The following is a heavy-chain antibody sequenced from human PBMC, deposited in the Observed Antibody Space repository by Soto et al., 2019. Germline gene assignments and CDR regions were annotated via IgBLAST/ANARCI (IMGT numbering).Heavy chain of an antibody. Sequence: QVQLVQSGAEVKKPGASVKVSCKASGYTFTSYGISWVRQAPGQGLEWMGWISAYHGNTNYAQKLQGRVTMTTDTSTSTDYMELRSLRSDDTAVYYCAMGVVVAATRGYYYGMDVCGQGTTVTVSS. CDR1: GYTFTSYG. J-gene: IGHJ6*02. D-gene: IGHD2-15*01. CDR2: ISAYHGNT. V-gene: IGHV1-18*04. CDR3: AMGVVVAATRGYYYGMDV.